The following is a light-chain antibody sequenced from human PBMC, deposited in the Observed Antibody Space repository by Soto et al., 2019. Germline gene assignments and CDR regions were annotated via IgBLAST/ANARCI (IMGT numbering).Light chain of an antibody. V-gene: IGKV3-11*01. CDR1: QSVSSS. Sequence: EIVLTQSPATLSLSPGERATLSCRASQSVSSSLAWYQQKPGRAPRLLISDASNRATGIPARFRGSGSGTDFTRTSSNLEPEDLAGYYCQQRSNWPPALTVGGGTKVEIK. J-gene: IGKJ4*02. CDR3: QQRSNWPPALT. CDR2: DAS.